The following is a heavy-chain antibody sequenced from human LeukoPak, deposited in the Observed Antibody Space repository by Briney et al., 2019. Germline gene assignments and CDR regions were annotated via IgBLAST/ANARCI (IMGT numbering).Heavy chain of an antibody. J-gene: IGHJ6*04. CDR2: ISSSSSYI. Sequence: PGGSLRLSCAASGFTFSSYEMNWVRQAPGKGLEWVSSISSSSSYIYYADSVKGRFTISRDNAKNSLYLQMNSLRAEDTAVYYCARWAITMVRDPPRSYGMDVWGKGTTVTVSS. V-gene: IGHV3-21*01. CDR3: ARWAITMVRDPPRSYGMDV. D-gene: IGHD3-10*01. CDR1: GFTFSSYE.